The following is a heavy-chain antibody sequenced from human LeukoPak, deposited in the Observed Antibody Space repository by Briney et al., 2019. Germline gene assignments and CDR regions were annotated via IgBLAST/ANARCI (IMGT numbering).Heavy chain of an antibody. J-gene: IGHJ3*02. V-gene: IGHV1-18*01. Sequence: APVKVSCKASGYTFTSYGISWVRQAPGQGLEWMGWISAYNGNTNYAQKLQSRVTMTTDTSTSTAYMELRSLRSDDTAVYYCARDPAAFRAPLAFDIWGQGTMVTVSS. CDR2: ISAYNGNT. CDR1: GYTFTSYG. D-gene: IGHD2-2*01. CDR3: ARDPAAFRAPLAFDI.